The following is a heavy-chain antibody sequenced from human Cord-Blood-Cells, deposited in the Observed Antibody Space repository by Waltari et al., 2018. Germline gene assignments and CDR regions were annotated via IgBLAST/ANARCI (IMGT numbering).Heavy chain of an antibody. V-gene: IGHV4-30-2*01. CDR1: GGSISSGGYS. CDR2: IYHSGST. CDR3: ARADYDYIWGSYRYTPYFDY. Sequence: GLVKPSQTLSLTCAVSGGSISSGGYSWSWIRQPPGKGLEWIGYIYHSGSTYYNPSLKSRVTLSVDRSKNQFSLKLSSVTASDTAVYYCARADYDYIWGSYRYTPYFDYWGQGTLVTVSS. D-gene: IGHD3-16*02. J-gene: IGHJ4*02.